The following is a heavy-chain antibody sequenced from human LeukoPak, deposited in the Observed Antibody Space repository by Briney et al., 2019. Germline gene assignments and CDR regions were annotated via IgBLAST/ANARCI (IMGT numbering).Heavy chain of an antibody. V-gene: IGHV4-4*07. Sequence: PSETLSLTCTVSGGSPSRYYWSWIRQPAGKGLEWIGRIYTSGSTNYNPSLKSRVTMSVDTSKNQFSLKLSCVSAADTAVYYCASSWSDWFLPGGPSFDYWGQGTLVTVSS. J-gene: IGHJ4*02. CDR3: ASSWSDWFLPGGPSFDY. D-gene: IGHD3-3*01. CDR1: GGSPSRYY. CDR2: IYTSGST.